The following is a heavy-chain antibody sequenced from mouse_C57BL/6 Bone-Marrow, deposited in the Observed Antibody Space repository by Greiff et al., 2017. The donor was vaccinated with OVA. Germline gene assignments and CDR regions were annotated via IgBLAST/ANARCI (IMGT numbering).Heavy chain of an antibody. CDR1: GYTFTSYA. V-gene: IGHV1-4*01. CDR3: AIFVYYCDRRAAAGYYAMDY. CDR2: INTSSGYT. D-gene: IGHD6-1*01. Sequence: QVQLQQSGAELARPGASVKMSCKASGYTFTSYAMHWVKQRPGQGLEWIGYINTSSGYTKYNQRFKDKATLTADKSSSTAYMQLSSLTSEDSAVYSCAIFVYYCDRRAAAGYYAMDYWGQGTSVTVSS. J-gene: IGHJ4*01.